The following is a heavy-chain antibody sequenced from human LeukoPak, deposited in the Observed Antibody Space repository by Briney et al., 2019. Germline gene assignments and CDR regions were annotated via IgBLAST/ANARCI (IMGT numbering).Heavy chain of an antibody. J-gene: IGHJ4*02. CDR1: GGSISSHY. CDR3: ARDSSDDVRSFDY. D-gene: IGHD1-1*01. V-gene: IGHV4-59*11. CDR2: IYYSGST. Sequence: DPSETLSLTCTVSGGSISSHYWSWIRQPPGKGLEWIGYIYYSGSTNYNPSLKSRVTISVDTSKDQFSLKLSSVTAADTAVYYCARDSSDDVRSFDYWGQGTLVTVSS.